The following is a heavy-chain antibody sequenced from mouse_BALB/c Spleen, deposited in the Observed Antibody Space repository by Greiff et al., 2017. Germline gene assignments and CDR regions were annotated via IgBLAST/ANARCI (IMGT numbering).Heavy chain of an antibody. D-gene: IGHD2-14*01. Sequence: QVQLQQSGPELVKPGASVKMSCKASGYTFTSYYIHWVKQRPGQGLEWIGWIYPGDGSTKYNEKFKGKTTLTADKSSSTAYMLLSSLTSEDSAIYFCARRGRYDYYYAMDYWGQGTSVTVSS. CDR1: GYTFTSYY. J-gene: IGHJ4*01. CDR2: IYPGDGST. CDR3: ARRGRYDYYYAMDY. V-gene: IGHV1S56*01.